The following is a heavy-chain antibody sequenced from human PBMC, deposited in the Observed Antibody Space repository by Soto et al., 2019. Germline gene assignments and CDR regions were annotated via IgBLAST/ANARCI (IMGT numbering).Heavy chain of an antibody. CDR3: ARDQAYDPYYYGMDV. CDR2: ISSSSSTI. CDR1: GFTFSSYS. V-gene: IGHV3-48*02. Sequence: EVQLVESGGGLVQPGGSLRLSCAATGFTFSSYSMNWVRQAPGKGQEWVSYISSSSSTIYYADSVKGLFTISRDNAKNSLYLQMNSLRDKATAVYYCARDQAYDPYYYGMDVWGLWTTVTVSS. J-gene: IGHJ6*02. D-gene: IGHD2-8*01.